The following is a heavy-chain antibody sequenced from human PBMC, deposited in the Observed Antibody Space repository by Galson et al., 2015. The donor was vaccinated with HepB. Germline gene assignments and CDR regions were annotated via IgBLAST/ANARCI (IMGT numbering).Heavy chain of an antibody. D-gene: IGHD3-3*01. CDR2: ISYDGSNK. Sequence: SLRLSCAASGFTFSSYAMHWVRQAPGKGLEWVAVISYDGSNKYYADSVKGRFTISRDNSKNTLYLQMNSLRAEDTAVYYCARDIFWSGYSYYFDYWGQGTLVTVSS. CDR1: GFTFSSYA. J-gene: IGHJ4*02. CDR3: ARDIFWSGYSYYFDY. V-gene: IGHV3-30-3*01.